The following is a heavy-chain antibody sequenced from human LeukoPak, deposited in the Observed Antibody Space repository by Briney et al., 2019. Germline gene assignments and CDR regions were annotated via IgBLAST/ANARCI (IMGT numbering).Heavy chain of an antibody. V-gene: IGHV1-46*01. J-gene: IGHJ3*02. CDR1: GCTFTKYY. CDR2: INPSGGST. D-gene: IGHD4-17*01. Sequence: SVKVSCMACGCTFTKYYMHWVRQAPGQGLEGMGIINPSGGSTSYAQKFQGRVTMTRDMSTSTVYMELSSLRSEDTAVYYCARVDDYGDYGAFDIWGQGTMVTVSS. CDR3: ARVDDYGDYGAFDI.